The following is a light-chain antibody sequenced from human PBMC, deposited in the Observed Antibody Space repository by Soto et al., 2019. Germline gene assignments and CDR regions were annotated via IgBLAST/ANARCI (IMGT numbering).Light chain of an antibody. CDR3: QQYNSYWT. CDR1: QSISSW. CDR2: DAS. J-gene: IGKJ1*01. Sequence: DIQMTQSPSTLSASVGDRVTITCRASQSISSWLAWYQQKPGKAPKLLIYDASSLKSGVPSRFSGSGSGTEFTLTISSLQPDDFATYYCQQYNSYWTFGQGTKVDIK. V-gene: IGKV1-5*01.